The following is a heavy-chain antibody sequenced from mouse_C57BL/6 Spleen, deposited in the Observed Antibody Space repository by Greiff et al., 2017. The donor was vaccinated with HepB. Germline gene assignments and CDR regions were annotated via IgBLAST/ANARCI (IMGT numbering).Heavy chain of an antibody. J-gene: IGHJ3*01. CDR3: ASYYYGSRTFAY. V-gene: IGHV14-2*01. D-gene: IGHD1-1*01. CDR2: IDPEDGET. Sequence: EVKLQQSGAELVKPGASVKLSCTASGFNIKDYYMHWVKQRTEQGLEWIGRIDPEDGETKYDPKFQGKATITADTSSNTAYLQLSSLTSEDTAVYYCASYYYGSRTFAYWGQGTLVTVSA. CDR1: GFNIKDYY.